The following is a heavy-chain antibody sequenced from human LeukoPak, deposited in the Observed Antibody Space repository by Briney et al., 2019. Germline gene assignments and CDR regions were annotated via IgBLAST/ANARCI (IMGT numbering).Heavy chain of an antibody. D-gene: IGHD5-24*01. J-gene: IGHJ6*03. CDR1: GGSFSGYY. CDR3: ARVFPTTILYYYYYYMDV. Sequence: PSETLSLTCAVYGGSFSGYYWSWIRQPPGKGLEWIGEINHSGSTNYNPSLKSRVTISVDTSKNQFSLKLSSVTAADTAVYYCARVFPTTILYYYYYYMDVWGKGTTVTVSS. V-gene: IGHV4-34*01. CDR2: INHSGST.